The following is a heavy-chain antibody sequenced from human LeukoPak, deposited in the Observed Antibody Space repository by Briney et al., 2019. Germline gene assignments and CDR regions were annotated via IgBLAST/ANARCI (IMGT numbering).Heavy chain of an antibody. V-gene: IGHV7-4-1*02. D-gene: IGHD5-18*01. CDR1: GYTFTSYA. J-gene: IGHJ6*02. CDR3: ARVLDTYNYYGMDV. Sequence: ASVKVSCKASGYTFTSYAMNWVRQAPGQGLEWMGWINTNTGNPTYAQGFTGRFVFSLDTSVSTAYLQISSLKAEDTAVYYCARVLDTYNYYGMDVWGQGTTVTVSS. CDR2: INTNTGNP.